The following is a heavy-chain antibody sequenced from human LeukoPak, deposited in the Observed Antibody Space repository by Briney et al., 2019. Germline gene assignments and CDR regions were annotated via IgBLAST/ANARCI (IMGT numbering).Heavy chain of an antibody. D-gene: IGHD2/OR15-2a*01. CDR3: ARDFYQDLYYYYYMDV. Sequence: GGSLRLSCAASGFTFSSYGMHWVRQAPGKGLEWVAVIWYDGSNKYYADSVKGRFTISRDNSKNTLYLQMNSLRAEDTAVYYCARDFYQDLYYYYYMDVWGKGTTVTVSS. J-gene: IGHJ6*03. CDR1: GFTFSSYG. CDR2: IWYDGSNK. V-gene: IGHV3-33*01.